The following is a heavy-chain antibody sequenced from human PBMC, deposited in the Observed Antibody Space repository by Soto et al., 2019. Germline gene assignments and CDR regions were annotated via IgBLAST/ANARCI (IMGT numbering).Heavy chain of an antibody. V-gene: IGHV3-23*01. Sequence: GGSLRLSCAASGFTFSSYAMSWVRQAPGKGLEWVSAISGSGGSTYYADSVKGRFTISRDNSKNTLYLQMNSLRAEDTAVYYCAKIPSPYGSGWYDMAYWGQGTLVTVSS. CDR1: GFTFSSYA. D-gene: IGHD6-19*01. J-gene: IGHJ4*02. CDR2: ISGSGGST. CDR3: AKIPSPYGSGWYDMAY.